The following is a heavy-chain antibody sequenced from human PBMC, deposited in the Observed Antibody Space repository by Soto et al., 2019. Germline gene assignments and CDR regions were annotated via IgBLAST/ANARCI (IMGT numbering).Heavy chain of an antibody. D-gene: IGHD2-21*02. CDR1: GFTFSSYA. J-gene: IGHJ4*02. CDR3: AKDQLPGLAYCGGDCYPTALYY. Sequence: EVQLLESGGGLVQPGGSLRLSCVASGFTFSSYAMSWVRQAPGKGLEWVSAISGSGGSTYYADSVKGRFTISRDNSKNTLYLQMNSLRAEDTAVYFCAKDQLPGLAYCGGDCYPTALYYWGQGALVTVSS. CDR2: ISGSGGST. V-gene: IGHV3-23*01.